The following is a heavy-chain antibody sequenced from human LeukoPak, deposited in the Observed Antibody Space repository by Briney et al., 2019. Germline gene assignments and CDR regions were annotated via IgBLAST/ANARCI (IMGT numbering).Heavy chain of an antibody. D-gene: IGHD3-3*01. J-gene: IGHJ6*03. CDR3: AKAPKYQGHITIFGVGIKNYYYYMDV. CDR2: IKQDGSEK. Sequence: PGGSLRLSCAASGFTFSSYWMSWVRQAPGKGLEWVANIKQDGSEKYYVDSVKGRFTISRDNAKNSLYLQMNSLRAEDTAVYYCAKAPKYQGHITIFGVGIKNYYYYMDVWGKGTTVTVSS. V-gene: IGHV3-7*01. CDR1: GFTFSSYW.